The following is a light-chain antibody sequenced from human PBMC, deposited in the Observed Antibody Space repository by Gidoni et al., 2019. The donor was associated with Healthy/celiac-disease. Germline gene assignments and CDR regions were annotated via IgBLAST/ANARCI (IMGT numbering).Light chain of an antibody. V-gene: IGLV1-44*01. CDR2: SNN. J-gene: IGLJ2*01. Sequence: QSVLTQPPSASGTPGQRVTISCSGRSSNIGSNTVNWYQQLPGTAPKLLIYSNNQRPSRVPDRFSGSKSGTSASLAISGLQSEDEADYDCAAWDDSLNGVVFGGGTKLTVL. CDR3: AAWDDSLNGVV. CDR1: SSNIGSNT.